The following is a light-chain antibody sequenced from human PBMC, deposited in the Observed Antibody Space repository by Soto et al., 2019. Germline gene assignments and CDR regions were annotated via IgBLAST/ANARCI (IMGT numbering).Light chain of an antibody. Sequence: IRMTQSPSSFSASTGDRVTITCRASQGISSYLAWYQQKPGKAPKLLIYAASTLQSGVPSRFSGSGSRTDFTLTISCLHSEDFATYYCQQYYSYPAFGPGTKVDIK. CDR2: AAS. J-gene: IGKJ3*01. CDR3: QQYYSYPA. CDR1: QGISSY. V-gene: IGKV1-8*01.